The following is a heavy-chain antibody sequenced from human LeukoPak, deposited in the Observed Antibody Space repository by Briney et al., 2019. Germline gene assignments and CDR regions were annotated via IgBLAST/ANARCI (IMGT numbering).Heavy chain of an antibody. V-gene: IGHV3-11*01. CDR1: GFTFSNSY. D-gene: IGHD4-17*01. CDR2: ISGSGRDI. Sequence: GRSLRLSCAASGFTFSNSYMTWIRQTPGKGLESLAYISGSGRDIYYADSVKGRFTISRDNAKNSLYLQLNSLRPEDTALYYCSTEPRSLLYWGHGTLVTVSS. CDR3: STEPRSLLY. J-gene: IGHJ4*01.